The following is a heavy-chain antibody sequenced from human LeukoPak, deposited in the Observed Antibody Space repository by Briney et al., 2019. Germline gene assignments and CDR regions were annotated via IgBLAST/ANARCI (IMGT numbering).Heavy chain of an antibody. CDR3: ARGRTYYYDSSGYYYFDY. CDR1: GGSISSSSYY. Sequence: SSETLSLTCTVSGGSISSSSYYWGWIRQPPGKGLEWIGSIYYSGSTYYNPSLKSRVTISVDTSKNQFSLKLSSVTAADTAVYYCARGRTYYYDSSGYYYFDYWGQGTLVTVSS. D-gene: IGHD3-22*01. J-gene: IGHJ4*02. V-gene: IGHV4-39*07. CDR2: IYYSGST.